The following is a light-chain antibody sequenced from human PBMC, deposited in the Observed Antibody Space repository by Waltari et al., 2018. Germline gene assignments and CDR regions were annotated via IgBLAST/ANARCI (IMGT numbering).Light chain of an antibody. CDR1: QSLLDSEDGNTY. J-gene: IGKJ2*03. Sequence: DIVMTQTPLSLPVTLGEPASISCRSSQSLLDSEDGNTYLEWYLQKPGQSPHLLIYEVSNRASGVPDRFSGSGSDTDFTLKISRVEAEDVGVYYCMQALEFPYSFGQGTKVEIK. CDR2: EVS. V-gene: IGKV2-40*01. CDR3: MQALEFPYS.